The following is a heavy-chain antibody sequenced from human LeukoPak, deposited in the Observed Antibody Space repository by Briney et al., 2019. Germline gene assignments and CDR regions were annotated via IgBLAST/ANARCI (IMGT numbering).Heavy chain of an antibody. V-gene: IGHV4-59*01. D-gene: IGHD2-2*01. Sequence: SETLSLTCTVSGGSISSYYWSWLRQPPGKGLEWIGYIYYSGSTNYNPSLKSRVTISVDTSKNQFSLKLSSVTAADTAVYYCARAGIVVVPAAWFDPWGQGTLVTVSS. CDR2: IYYSGST. CDR3: ARAGIVVVPAAWFDP. J-gene: IGHJ5*02. CDR1: GGSISSYY.